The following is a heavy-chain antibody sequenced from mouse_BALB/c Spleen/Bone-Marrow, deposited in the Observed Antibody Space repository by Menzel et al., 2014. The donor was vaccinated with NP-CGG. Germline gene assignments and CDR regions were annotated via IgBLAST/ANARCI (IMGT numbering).Heavy chain of an antibody. CDR3: VREDGHLHYYSMDY. Sequence: VMLVESGPGLVAPSQSLSITCTVSGFSLTSYGVHWVRQPPGKGLEWLGVIWAGGSTNYNSALMSRLSISKDNSESQVFLKMNSLQTDDTAMYYCVREDGHLHYYSMDYWGQGTSVTVSS. D-gene: IGHD2-3*01. J-gene: IGHJ4*01. CDR1: GFSLTSYG. CDR2: IWAGGST. V-gene: IGHV2-9*02.